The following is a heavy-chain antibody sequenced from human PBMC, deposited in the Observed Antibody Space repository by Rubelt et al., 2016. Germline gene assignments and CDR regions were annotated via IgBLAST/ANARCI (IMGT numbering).Heavy chain of an antibody. D-gene: IGHD6-13*01. CDR3: ARGRRGSSSWLGRDYYGMDV. Sequence: QVQLQQWGAGLLKPSETLSLTCAVYGGSFSGYYWSWIRQPPGKGLEWIGEINHSGSTNYNPSLKSRVTTSGETSKNQFARKLGAVTAADTAVYYCARGRRGSSSWLGRDYYGMDVWGQGTTVTVSS. CDR1: GGSFSGYY. V-gene: IGHV4-34*01. CDR2: INHSGST. J-gene: IGHJ6*02.